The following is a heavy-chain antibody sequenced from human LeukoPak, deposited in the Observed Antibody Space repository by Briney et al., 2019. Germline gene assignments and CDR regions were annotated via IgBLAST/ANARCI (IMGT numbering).Heavy chain of an antibody. J-gene: IGHJ3*02. D-gene: IGHD6-19*01. V-gene: IGHV3-23*01. CDR1: GFTFSSYA. Sequence: GSLRLSCAASGFTFSSYAMSWVRQAPGKGLEWVSAISGSGGSTYYADSVKGRFTISRDNSKNTLYLQMNSLRAEDTAIYYCAKDISGWYGSFAFDIWGQGTMVTVSS. CDR3: AKDISGWYGSFAFDI. CDR2: ISGSGGST.